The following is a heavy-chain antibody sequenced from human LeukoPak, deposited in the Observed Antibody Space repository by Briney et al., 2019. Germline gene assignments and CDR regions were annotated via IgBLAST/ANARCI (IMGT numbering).Heavy chain of an antibody. CDR2: ISGSGGST. Sequence: PGGSLRLSCAASGFTFNNYVMSWVRQAPGKGLEWVSAISGSGGSTYYADSVKGRFTISRDNSKNTLYLQMNSLRAEDTAVYYCAKVPLIAAAGTSFDYWGQGTLVTVSS. D-gene: IGHD6-13*01. V-gene: IGHV3-23*01. CDR3: AKVPLIAAAGTSFDY. J-gene: IGHJ4*02. CDR1: GFTFNNYV.